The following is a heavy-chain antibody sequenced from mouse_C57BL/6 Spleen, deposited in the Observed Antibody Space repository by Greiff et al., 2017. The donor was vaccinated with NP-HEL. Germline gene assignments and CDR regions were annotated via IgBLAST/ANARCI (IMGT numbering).Heavy chain of an antibody. J-gene: IGHJ3*01. V-gene: IGHV1-22*01. CDR3: ARESDYQEFAY. Sequence: VQLQQSGPELVKPGASVKMSCKASGYTFTDYNMHWVKQSHGKSLEWFGYINPNNGGTSYNQKFKGKATLTVNKSSSTAYMELRSLTSEDSAVYYCARESDYQEFAYWGQGTLVTVSA. CDR2: INPNNGGT. CDR1: GYTFTDYN. D-gene: IGHD2-4*01.